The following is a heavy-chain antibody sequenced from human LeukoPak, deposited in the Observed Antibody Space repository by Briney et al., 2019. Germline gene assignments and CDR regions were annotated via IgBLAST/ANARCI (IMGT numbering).Heavy chain of an antibody. CDR1: GFPFNNAW. J-gene: IGHJ4*02. Sequence: KAGGPLRLSCAASGFPFNNAWMSWVREAPGKGREWGGRIKSKTEGGTTDYAATVKGKLPISRDDSKNTLYLQMNSLKTEDTAVYYCTTDPRYDFWGGYPFYYWGQGTLVTVSS. D-gene: IGHD3-3*01. CDR3: TTDPRYDFWGGYPFYY. V-gene: IGHV3-15*01. CDR2: IKSKTEGGTT.